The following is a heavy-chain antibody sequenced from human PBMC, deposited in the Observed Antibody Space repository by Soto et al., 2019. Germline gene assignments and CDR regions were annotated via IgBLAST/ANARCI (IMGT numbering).Heavy chain of an antibody. J-gene: IGHJ4*02. CDR3: ARTSRFDY. V-gene: IGHV4-34*01. CDR2: INHSGST. Sequence: QILLQQWGAGLLKPSETLSLTCAVYGVSFSDYYWSWIRQPPGKGLEWIGEINHSGSTNYNPSLKSRVTISVDTSKNQFSLKLSSVTAADTAVYYCARTSRFDYWGQGTLVTASS. CDR1: GVSFSDYY. D-gene: IGHD6-6*01.